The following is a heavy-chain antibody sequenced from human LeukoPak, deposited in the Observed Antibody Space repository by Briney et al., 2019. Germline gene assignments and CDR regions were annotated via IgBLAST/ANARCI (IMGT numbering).Heavy chain of an antibody. J-gene: IGHJ4*02. CDR2: IIPIFGTA. V-gene: IGHV1-69*01. D-gene: IGHD3-9*01. Sequence: SVKVSCKASGGILSSYAIRWVRQAPGQGLEWMGGIIPIFGTANYAQKFQGRVTITADESTSTAYMALSSLRSEDTAVYYCARVGVSYDILTGYFDYWGQGTLVTVSS. CDR3: ARVGVSYDILTGYFDY. CDR1: GGILSSYA.